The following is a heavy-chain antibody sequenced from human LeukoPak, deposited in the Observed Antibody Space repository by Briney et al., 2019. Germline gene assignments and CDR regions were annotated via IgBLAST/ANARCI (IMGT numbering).Heavy chain of an antibody. Sequence: SGGSLRLSCAASGFTFSSYAMSWVRQAPGKGLEWVSAISGSGGSTYYADSVKGRFTISRDNAKNSLYLQMNSLRAEDTAVYYCARHYGSGSYYFDYWGQGTLVTVSS. V-gene: IGHV3-23*01. CDR1: GFTFSSYA. J-gene: IGHJ4*02. D-gene: IGHD3-10*01. CDR3: ARHYGSGSYYFDY. CDR2: ISGSGGST.